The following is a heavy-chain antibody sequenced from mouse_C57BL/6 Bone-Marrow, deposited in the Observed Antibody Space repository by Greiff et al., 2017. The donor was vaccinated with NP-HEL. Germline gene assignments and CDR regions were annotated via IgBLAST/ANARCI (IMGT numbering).Heavy chain of an antibody. CDR1: GFNIKDDY. J-gene: IGHJ2*01. D-gene: IGHD2-3*01. CDR2: IDPENGDT. V-gene: IGHV14-4*01. Sequence: EVQLQQSGAELVRPGASVKLSCTASGFNIKDDYMHWVKQRPEQGLEWIGWIDPENGDTEYASKFQGKAPITADTSSNTAYLQLSSLTSEDTAVYYCTTYDGYYHYFDYWGQGTTLTVSS. CDR3: TTYDGYYHYFDY.